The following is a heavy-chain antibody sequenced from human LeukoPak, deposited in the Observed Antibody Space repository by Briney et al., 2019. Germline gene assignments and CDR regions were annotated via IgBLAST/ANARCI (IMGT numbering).Heavy chain of an antibody. CDR1: GGSISSSNW. J-gene: IGHJ6*04. D-gene: IGHD6-13*01. V-gene: IGHV4-4*02. Sequence: SGTLSLTCAVSGGSISSSNWWSWVRPSPGKGLEWIGEIYHSGSTNYNPSLKSRVTISLDKPKKQFSLQLSSVTAADTAVYYCARDKAPPFSSNRYYYGMDVWDKGTTVTVSS. CDR3: ARDKAPPFSSNRYYYGMDV. CDR2: IYHSGST.